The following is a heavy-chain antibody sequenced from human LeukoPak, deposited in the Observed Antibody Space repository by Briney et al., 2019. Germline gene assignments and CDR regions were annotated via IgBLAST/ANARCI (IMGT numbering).Heavy chain of an antibody. CDR2: IYYSGST. V-gene: IGHV4-59*01. J-gene: IGHJ6*02. CDR3: ARGYRDWNYNYCYYGMDV. CDR1: GGSISSYY. Sequence: SETLSLTCTVSGGSISSYYWSWIRQPPGKGLEWIGYIYYSGSTNYNPSLKSRVTISVDTSKNQFSLKLSSVTAADTAVYYCARGYRDWNYNYCYYGMDVWGQGTTVTVSS. D-gene: IGHD1-7*01.